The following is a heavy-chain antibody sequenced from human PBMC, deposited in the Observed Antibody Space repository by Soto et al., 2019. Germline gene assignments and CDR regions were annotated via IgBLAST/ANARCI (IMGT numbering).Heavy chain of an antibody. CDR3: ARVGISARLYYYCMDV. J-gene: IGHJ6*02. D-gene: IGHD6-6*01. Sequence: VASVKVSSKASGFTFSDYYMHWVRQAPGQQLERMGWFKPNGGGTNYAQKLQGRVNMTRDTSISAAYMVLSRLRSEDTAVYYCARVGISARLYYYCMDVWGQGTTVTVSS. V-gene: IGHV1-2*02. CDR1: GFTFSDYY. CDR2: FKPNGGGT.